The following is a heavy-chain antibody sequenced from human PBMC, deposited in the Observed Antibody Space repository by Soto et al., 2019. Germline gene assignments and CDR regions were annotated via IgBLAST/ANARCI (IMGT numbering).Heavy chain of an antibody. V-gene: IGHV3-21*01. CDR2: ISSNSAYI. Sequence: GSLRLSCAASGFTFRSFTMNWVRQAPGKGLEWVSTISSNSAYIYCTDALRGRFTISRDNAKNSLHLQMNGLRAEDTAVYYCTRDASRDSSARGWFDPWGPGTLVTVSS. CDR3: TRDASRDSSARGWFDP. D-gene: IGHD6-13*01. CDR1: GFTFRSFT. J-gene: IGHJ5*02.